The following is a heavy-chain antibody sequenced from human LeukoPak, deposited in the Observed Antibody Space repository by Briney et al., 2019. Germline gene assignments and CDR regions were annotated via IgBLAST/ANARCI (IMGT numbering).Heavy chain of an antibody. J-gene: IGHJ6*02. CDR2: ISYDGSNK. D-gene: IGHD3-10*01. Sequence: QPGGSLRLSCEASGFTFSSYGTHWVRQAPGKGLEWVAGISYDGSNKYYADSVKGRLTISRDNSKNTLYLQMNSLRAEDTAVYYCAKDLRISLGTYGSHYYYGMDVWGQGTTVIVSS. V-gene: IGHV3-30*18. CDR3: AKDLRISLGTYGSHYYYGMDV. CDR1: GFTFSSYG.